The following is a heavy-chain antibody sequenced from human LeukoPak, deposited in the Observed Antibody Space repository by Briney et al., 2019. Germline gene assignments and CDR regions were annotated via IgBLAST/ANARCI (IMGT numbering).Heavy chain of an antibody. CDR1: GGSISSGGYY. CDR3: ARDRLRSSWSPGWFDP. CDR2: IYYSGST. J-gene: IGHJ5*02. V-gene: IGHV4-31*03. Sequence: SETLSLTCTVSGGSISSGGYYWSWIRPHPGKGLEWIGYIYYSGSTYYNPSLKSRVTISVDTSKNQFSLKLSSVTAADTAVYYCARDRLRSSWSPGWFDPWGQGTLVTVSS. D-gene: IGHD6-13*01.